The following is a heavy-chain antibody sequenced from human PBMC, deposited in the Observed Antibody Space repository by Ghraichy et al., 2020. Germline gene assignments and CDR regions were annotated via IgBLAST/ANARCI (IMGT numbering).Heavy chain of an antibody. J-gene: IGHJ6*02. Sequence: GESLNIFCTASGFTFSDYGMHWVRQAPGKGLEWVAVISYDGTNKYYAEFVKGRFTISRDNSKNTLNLQMNSLRPEDTAVYYCAKDDIGYCNSMSCYSGMDVWGQGTTVTVSS. D-gene: IGHD2-2*02. CDR2: ISYDGTNK. V-gene: IGHV3-30*18. CDR3: AKDDIGYCNSMSCYSGMDV. CDR1: GFTFSDYG.